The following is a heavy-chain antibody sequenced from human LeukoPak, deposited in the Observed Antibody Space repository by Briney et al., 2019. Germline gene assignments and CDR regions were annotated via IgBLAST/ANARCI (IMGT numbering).Heavy chain of an antibody. V-gene: IGHV1-18*04. CDR3: ARTTLDCKNGVCYDY. CDR1: GYTFTGYY. D-gene: IGHD2-8*01. Sequence: ASVKVSCKASGYTFTGYYMHWVRQAPGQGLEWMGWISAYNGKTYYAQKFQGRVTVTTDTSTSTAYMDLRSLRSDDTAVYYCARTTLDCKNGVCYDYWGQGTPVTVSS. J-gene: IGHJ4*02. CDR2: ISAYNGKT.